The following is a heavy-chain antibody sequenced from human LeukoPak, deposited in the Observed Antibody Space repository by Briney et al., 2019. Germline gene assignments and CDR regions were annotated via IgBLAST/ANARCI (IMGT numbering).Heavy chain of an antibody. CDR1: GFTFSSYA. J-gene: IGHJ4*02. Sequence: GGSLRLSCAASGFTFSSYAMSWVRQAPGKGLEWVSAISGGGGGTYYADSVKGRFTISRDNSKNTLYMQMNSLRAEYTAVYYCVRASAGAYYFDYCGQGTLLTVSS. CDR3: VRASAGAYYFDY. V-gene: IGHV3-23*01. CDR2: ISGGGGGT.